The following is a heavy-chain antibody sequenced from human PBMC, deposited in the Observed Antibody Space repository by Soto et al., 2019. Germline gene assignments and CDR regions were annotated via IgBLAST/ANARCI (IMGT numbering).Heavy chain of an antibody. Sequence: QVQLVQSGAEVKKPGASVKVSCKASGYTFTSYGISWVRQAPGQGLEWMGWISAYNGNTNYAQKLQGRVTMTTDTSTSTAYMELRSLRSDDTAVYYCAREGNYGGNSVDLVVLHYFDYWGQGTLVTVSS. D-gene: IGHD4-17*01. CDR3: AREGNYGGNSVDLVVLHYFDY. J-gene: IGHJ4*02. CDR1: GYTFTSYG. CDR2: ISAYNGNT. V-gene: IGHV1-18*01.